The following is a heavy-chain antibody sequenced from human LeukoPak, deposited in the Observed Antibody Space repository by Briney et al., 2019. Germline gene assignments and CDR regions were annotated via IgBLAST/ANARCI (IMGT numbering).Heavy chain of an antibody. CDR2: INHSGST. CDR1: GGSFSGYY. CDR3: ARGWGYDFWSGYYPFDY. Sequence: SETLSLTCAVYGGSFSGYYWSWIRQPPGKGLERIGEINHSGSTNYNPSLKSRVTISVDTSKNQFSLKLSSVTAADTAVYYCARGWGYDFWSGYYPFDYWGQGTLVTVSS. V-gene: IGHV4-34*01. J-gene: IGHJ4*02. D-gene: IGHD3-3*01.